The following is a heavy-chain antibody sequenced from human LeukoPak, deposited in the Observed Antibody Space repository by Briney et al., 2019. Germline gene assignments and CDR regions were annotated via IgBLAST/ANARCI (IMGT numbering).Heavy chain of an antibody. Sequence: ASVKVSCKASGYTFTSYGISWVRQAPGQGLEWMGWISAYNGNTNYAQKLQGRVTMTTDTSTSTAYMELRSLRSDDTAVYYCAREYCGGDCYFGMDVWGQGTTVTVSS. CDR3: AREYCGGDCYFGMDV. V-gene: IGHV1-18*01. CDR1: GYTFTSYG. CDR2: ISAYNGNT. J-gene: IGHJ6*02. D-gene: IGHD2-21*02.